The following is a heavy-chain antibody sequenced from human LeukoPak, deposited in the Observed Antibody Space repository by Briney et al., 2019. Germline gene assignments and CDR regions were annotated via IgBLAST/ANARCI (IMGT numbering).Heavy chain of an antibody. Sequence: GGSLRPSCAASGFTFSSYWMSWVRQAPGRGLEWVANIKQDGSEKYYVDSVKGRFTISRDNAKNSLYLQMNSLRAEDTAVYYCARRAYRRDGYIPFDYWGQGTLVTVSS. V-gene: IGHV3-7*01. D-gene: IGHD5-24*01. J-gene: IGHJ4*02. CDR2: IKQDGSEK. CDR3: ARRAYRRDGYIPFDY. CDR1: GFTFSSYW.